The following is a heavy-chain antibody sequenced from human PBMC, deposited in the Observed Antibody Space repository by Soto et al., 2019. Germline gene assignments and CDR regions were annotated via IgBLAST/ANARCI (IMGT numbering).Heavy chain of an antibody. CDR1: GFTFSSYS. Sequence: GGSLRLSCAASGFTFSSYSMNLVRQAPGKGLEWVSSISSSSSYIYYADSVKGRFTISRDNAKNSLYLQMNSLRAEDTAVYYCARDGPGGGSFDYWGQGTLVTVSS. CDR2: ISSSSSYI. V-gene: IGHV3-21*01. D-gene: IGHD5-12*01. J-gene: IGHJ4*02. CDR3: ARDGPGGGSFDY.